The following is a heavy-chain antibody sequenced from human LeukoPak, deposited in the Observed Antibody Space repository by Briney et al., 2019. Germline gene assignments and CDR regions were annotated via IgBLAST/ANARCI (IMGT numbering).Heavy chain of an antibody. CDR1: GYTFTGSDYY. V-gene: IGHV1-2*02. CDR3: AREKLFDP. CDR2: INPKTGAT. Sequence: ASVKVSCKASGYTFTGSDYYIHWVRQAPGQGPEWLGWINPKTGATTYSQTFQGRVTMSRDTSITTAYMELSRLRSDDTAAYYCAREKLFDPWGQGTLVTVSS. J-gene: IGHJ5*02.